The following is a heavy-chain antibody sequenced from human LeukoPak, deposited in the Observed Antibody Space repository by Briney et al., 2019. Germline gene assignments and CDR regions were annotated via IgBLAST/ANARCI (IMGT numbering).Heavy chain of an antibody. D-gene: IGHD2-2*01. Sequence: GGSLRLSCAASGFTLSSNYMSWVRQAPGKGLEWVSIIYSGGSTSYADSVKGRFTISRDISKNTLFLQMISLTAEDTAVYYCARAPSSPFDYWGQGTLVTVSS. CDR1: GFTLSSNY. J-gene: IGHJ4*02. V-gene: IGHV3-66*01. CDR2: IYSGGST. CDR3: ARAPSSPFDY.